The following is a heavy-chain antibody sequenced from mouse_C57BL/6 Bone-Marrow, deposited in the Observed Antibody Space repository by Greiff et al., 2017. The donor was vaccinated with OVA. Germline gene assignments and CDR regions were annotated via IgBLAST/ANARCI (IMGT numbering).Heavy chain of an antibody. CDR3: ARDADYGSSYWCFDV. CDR1: GFTFSDFY. Sequence: EVKLVESGGGLVQSGRSLRLSCATSGFTFSDFYMEWVRQAPGKGLEWIAASRNKANDYTTEYSASVKGRFIVSRDTSQSILYLQMNALRAEDTAIYYCARDADYGSSYWCFDVWGTGTTVTVSS. CDR2: SRNKANDYTT. D-gene: IGHD1-1*01. J-gene: IGHJ1*03. V-gene: IGHV7-1*01.